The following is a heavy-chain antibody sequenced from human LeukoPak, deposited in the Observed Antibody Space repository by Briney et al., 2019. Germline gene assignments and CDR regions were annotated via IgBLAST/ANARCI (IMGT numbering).Heavy chain of an antibody. J-gene: IGHJ3*02. V-gene: IGHV1-18*04. D-gene: IGHD3-10*01. Sequence: ASVQVSCKASGYTFTSYGISWVRQPPGQGLEWMGWISAYNGNTNYAQKLQGRVTMTTDPSTSTAYMELRSLRSDDTAVYYCARDSRVTMVRGPPLLEAFEIWGQGTMVTVSS. CDR1: GYTFTSYG. CDR2: ISAYNGNT. CDR3: ARDSRVTMVRGPPLLEAFEI.